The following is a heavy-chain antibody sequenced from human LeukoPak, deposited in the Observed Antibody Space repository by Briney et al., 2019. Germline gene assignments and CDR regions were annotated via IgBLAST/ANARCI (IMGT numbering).Heavy chain of an antibody. V-gene: IGHV4-39*01. J-gene: IGHJ5*02. CDR1: GASITSTDYY. D-gene: IGHD3-3*01. CDR3: ARQTSPHLITIFGVVIPNWFDP. Sequence: ETLSLTCTVSGASITSTDYYWAWIRQPPGKGLEWIGSINYSGSTYYNPSLESRVTISVDTSKNQFSLKLSSVTAADTAVYYCARQTSPHLITIFGVVIPNWFDPWGQGTLVTVSS. CDR2: INYSGST.